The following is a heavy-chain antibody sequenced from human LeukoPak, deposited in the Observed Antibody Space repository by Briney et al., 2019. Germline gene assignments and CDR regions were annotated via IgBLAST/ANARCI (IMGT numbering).Heavy chain of an antibody. Sequence: GESLKISCKGSGYSFTSYWIGWVRQMPGKGLEWMGIIYPGDSDTRYSPSFQGQVTISADKSISTAYLQWSSLKASDTAMYYCARRIDCSSTSCRAFDIWGQGTTVTVSS. CDR3: ARRIDCSSTSCRAFDI. D-gene: IGHD2-2*01. CDR2: IYPGDSDT. CDR1: GYSFTSYW. V-gene: IGHV5-51*01. J-gene: IGHJ3*02.